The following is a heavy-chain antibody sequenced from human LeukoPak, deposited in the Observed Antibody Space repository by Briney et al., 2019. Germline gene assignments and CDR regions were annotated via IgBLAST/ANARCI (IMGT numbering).Heavy chain of an antibody. CDR3: ARVRPGQWLLRDAFDI. Sequence: GGSLRLSCAASGFTFSSYGMHWVRQAPGKGLEWVAFIRYDGSNKYYADSVKGRFTISRDNSKNTLYLQMNSLRAEDTAVYYCARVRPGQWLLRDAFDIWGQGTMVTVSS. CDR1: GFTFSSYG. CDR2: IRYDGSNK. D-gene: IGHD6-19*01. V-gene: IGHV3-30*02. J-gene: IGHJ3*02.